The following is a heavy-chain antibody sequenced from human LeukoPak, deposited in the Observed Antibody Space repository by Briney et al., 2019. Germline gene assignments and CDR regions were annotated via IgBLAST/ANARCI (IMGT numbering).Heavy chain of an antibody. D-gene: IGHD3-22*01. CDR1: GGSISSSTYY. V-gene: IGHV4-39*02. CDR3: ARLETTSGYPNYFDY. J-gene: IGHJ4*02. Sequence: PSETLSLTYAVSGGSISSSTYYWGWIRQPPGKGLEWIGSIHYSGSTYYNPSLKSRVTISVDTSKNHFSLKLSSVTAADTAVYYCARLETTSGYPNYFDYWGQGTLVTVSS. CDR2: IHYSGST.